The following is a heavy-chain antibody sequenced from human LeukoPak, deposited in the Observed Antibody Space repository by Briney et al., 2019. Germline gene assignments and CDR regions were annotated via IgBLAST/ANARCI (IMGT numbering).Heavy chain of an antibody. CDR3: AGGDLRD. J-gene: IGHJ4*02. V-gene: IGHV3-7*01. CDR1: GFTFRDHW. Sequence: GGSLRLCCAASGFTFRDHWKSWVRQAPGKGLEWLATMNEDGSGTYYVDSVTGRFTISSDNAKNSLFLQMNSLRAEDTAVYYCAGGDLRDWGQGAQVTVSS. CDR2: MNEDGSGT.